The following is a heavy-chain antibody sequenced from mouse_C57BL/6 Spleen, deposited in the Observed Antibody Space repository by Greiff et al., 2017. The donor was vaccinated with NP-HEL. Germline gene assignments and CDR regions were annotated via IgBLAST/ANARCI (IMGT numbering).Heavy chain of an antibody. Sequence: QVQLKESGAELVKPGASVKISCKASGYAFSSYWMNWVKQRPGKGLEWIGQIYPGDGDTNYNGKFKDKATLTADKSSSTAYMHLSSLTSEDSAVYFCARGGNYYGSSLAWFAYWGQGTLVTVSA. CDR1: GYAFSSYW. V-gene: IGHV1-80*01. J-gene: IGHJ3*01. CDR3: ARGGNYYGSSLAWFAY. D-gene: IGHD1-1*01. CDR2: IYPGDGDT.